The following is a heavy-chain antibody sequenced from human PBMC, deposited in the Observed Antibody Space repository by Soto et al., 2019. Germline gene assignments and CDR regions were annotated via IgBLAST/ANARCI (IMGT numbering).Heavy chain of an antibody. D-gene: IGHD4-17*01. CDR1: GGSFSGYY. Sequence: SETLSLTCAVYGGSFSGYYWSWIRQPPGKGLEWIGEINHSGSTNYNPSLKSRVTISVDTSKNQFSLKLSSVTAADTAVYYCARGFFRPYTVTTSPYYYYYYMDVWGKGTTVTVSS. CDR3: ARGFFRPYTVTTSPYYYYYYMDV. J-gene: IGHJ6*03. V-gene: IGHV4-34*01. CDR2: INHSGST.